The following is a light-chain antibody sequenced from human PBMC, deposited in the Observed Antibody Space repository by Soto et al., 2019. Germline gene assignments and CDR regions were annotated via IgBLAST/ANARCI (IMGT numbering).Light chain of an antibody. CDR1: HSLDSY. J-gene: IGKJ1*01. CDR2: DTS. CDR3: RHRSNWPT. Sequence: TVLTQSPATLSLSPGESATLSCRASHSLDSYLAWYQKKPGQAPRLLIYDTSNRASGIPARFSGSGSGTDFTLTISCLEPEDSAVYYCRHRSNWPTFGQGTKVDIK. V-gene: IGKV3-11*01.